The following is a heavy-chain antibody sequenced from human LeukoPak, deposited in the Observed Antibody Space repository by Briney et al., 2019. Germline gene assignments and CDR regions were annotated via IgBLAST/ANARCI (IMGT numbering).Heavy chain of an antibody. CDR2: INPNSGGT. CDR3: ARGAAYYYYYMDV. D-gene: IGHD3-16*01. Sequence: GASVKVSCKASGYTFTGYYMHWVRQAPGQGLEWMGSINPNSGGTNYAQKFQGRVTMTRDTSISTAYMELSRLRSDDTAVYYCARGAAYYYYYMDVWGKGTTVTVSS. V-gene: IGHV1-2*02. J-gene: IGHJ6*03. CDR1: GYTFTGYY.